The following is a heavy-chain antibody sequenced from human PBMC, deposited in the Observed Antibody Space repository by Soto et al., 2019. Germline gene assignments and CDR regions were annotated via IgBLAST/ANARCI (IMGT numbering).Heavy chain of an antibody. J-gene: IGHJ5*02. V-gene: IGHV4-39*01. CDR1: GGSISSSSYY. Sequence: SETLSLTCTVSGGSISSSSYYWGWIRQPPGKGLEWIGSIYYSGSTYYNPSLKSRVTISVDTSKNQFSLKLSSVTAADTAVYYCARHVYCSGGSCYPNWFDPWGQGTLVTVSS. D-gene: IGHD2-15*01. CDR3: ARHVYCSGGSCYPNWFDP. CDR2: IYYSGST.